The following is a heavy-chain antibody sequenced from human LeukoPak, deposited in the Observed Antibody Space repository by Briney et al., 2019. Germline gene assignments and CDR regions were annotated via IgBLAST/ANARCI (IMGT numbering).Heavy chain of an antibody. CDR3: ARQPSSSSSVDAFDI. J-gene: IGHJ3*02. Sequence: SETLSLTCAVYGGSFSGYYWSCIRQPPGKGLEWIGEINHSGSTNYNPSLKSRVTISVDTSKNQFSLKLSSVTAADTAVYYCARQPSSSSSVDAFDIWGQGTMVTVSS. CDR2: INHSGST. CDR1: GGSFSGYY. V-gene: IGHV4-34*01. D-gene: IGHD6-6*01.